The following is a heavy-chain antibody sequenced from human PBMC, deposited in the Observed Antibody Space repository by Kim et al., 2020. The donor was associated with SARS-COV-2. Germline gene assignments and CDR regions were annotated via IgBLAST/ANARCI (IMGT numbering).Heavy chain of an antibody. D-gene: IGHD1-26*01. J-gene: IGHJ4*02. CDR3: ARDKWEILVVANDY. CDR2: ISGVGKST. CDR1: GFTFSSHA. V-gene: IGHV3-48*03. Sequence: GGSLRLSCAASGFTFSSHAMNWVRQAPGKGLEWVAYISGVGKSTEYTDSVKGRFTISRDNTKNTLFLQMNSLRAEDTAVYYCARDKWEILVVANDYWGQG.